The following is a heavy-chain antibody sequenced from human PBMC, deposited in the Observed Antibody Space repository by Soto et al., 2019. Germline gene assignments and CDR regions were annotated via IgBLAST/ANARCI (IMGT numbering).Heavy chain of an antibody. J-gene: IGHJ4*02. CDR2: IIPIFGTA. V-gene: IGHV1-69*13. Sequence: SVKISCKASGCTFSSYAISWVRQAPGQGLEWMGGIIPIFGTANYAQKFQGRVTITADESTSTAYMELSSLRSEDTAVYYCASPGITGTTIHVHFDCWGQGTPVTVSS. CDR1: GCTFSSYA. D-gene: IGHD1-7*01. CDR3: ASPGITGTTIHVHFDC.